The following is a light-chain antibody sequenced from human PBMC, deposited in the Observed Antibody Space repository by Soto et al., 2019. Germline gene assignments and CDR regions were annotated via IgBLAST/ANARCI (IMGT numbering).Light chain of an antibody. CDR2: GAS. CDR1: QSVSSSY. CDR3: QQYGSSPPT. Sequence: EIVLTQSPGTLSLSPGERATLSCRASQSVSSSYLAWYQQKPGQAPGLLIYGASSRATGIPDRFSGSGSGTDFTLTISRLEPEDCAVYYCQQYGSSPPTFGQGTKLEIK. J-gene: IGKJ2*01. V-gene: IGKV3-20*01.